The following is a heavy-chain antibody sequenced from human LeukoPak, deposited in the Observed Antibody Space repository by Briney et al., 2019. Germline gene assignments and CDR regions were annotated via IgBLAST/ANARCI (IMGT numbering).Heavy chain of an antibody. CDR1: GGSFSGYY. Sequence: SETLSLTCAVYGGSFSGYYWSWIRQPPGKGLEWIGEINHSGSTNYNPSRKSRVTISVDTSKNQFSLKLSSVTAADTAVYYCARAPPDTAMVVDYWGQGTLVTVSS. D-gene: IGHD5-18*01. CDR3: ARAPPDTAMVVDY. J-gene: IGHJ4*02. CDR2: INHSGST. V-gene: IGHV4-34*01.